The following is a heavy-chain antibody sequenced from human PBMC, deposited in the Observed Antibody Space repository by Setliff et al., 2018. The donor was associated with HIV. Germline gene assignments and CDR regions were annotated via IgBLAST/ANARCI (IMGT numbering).Heavy chain of an antibody. V-gene: IGHV4-38-2*02. Sequence: NPSETLSLTCTVSGVSVRGGDHWSWIRQLPGKGLEWTGSIYHTGKTYYNSALKNRLTISVDTSKNQFSLELSSVTAADTAVYYCASRVYYYDESRILREEGFVPWGQGTLVTVSS. D-gene: IGHD3-22*01. J-gene: IGHJ5*02. CDR1: GVSVRGGDH. CDR2: IYHTGKT. CDR3: ASRVYYYDESRILREEGFVP.